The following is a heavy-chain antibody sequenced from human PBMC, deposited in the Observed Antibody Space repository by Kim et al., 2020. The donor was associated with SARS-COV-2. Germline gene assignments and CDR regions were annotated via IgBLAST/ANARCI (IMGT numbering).Heavy chain of an antibody. CDR2: FSGRRDST. Sequence: RGSLRLSCAASGFTFTNYNMSWVRQASGKGLEWVSGFSGRRDSTYYAESVKGRFTISRDTSKNTLYLQMDSLRAEDTAIYYCAKGWGANWGQGTLVTVSS. D-gene: IGHD3-16*01. J-gene: IGHJ4*02. CDR1: GFTFTNYN. CDR3: AKGWGAN. V-gene: IGHV3-23*01.